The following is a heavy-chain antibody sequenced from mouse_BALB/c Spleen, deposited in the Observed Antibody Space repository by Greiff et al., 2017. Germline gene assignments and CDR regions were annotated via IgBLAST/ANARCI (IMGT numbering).Heavy chain of an antibody. J-gene: IGHJ3*01. D-gene: IGHD1-1*02. CDR2: IDPENGNT. CDR1: GFNIKDYY. Sequence: VQLQQSGAELVRPGALVKLSCKASGFNIKDYYMHWVKQRPEQGLEWIGWIDPENGNTIYDPKFQGKASITADTSSNTAYLQLSSLTSEDTAVYYGARWVAGPAWFAYWGQGTLVTVSA. CDR3: ARWVAGPAWFAY. V-gene: IGHV14-1*02.